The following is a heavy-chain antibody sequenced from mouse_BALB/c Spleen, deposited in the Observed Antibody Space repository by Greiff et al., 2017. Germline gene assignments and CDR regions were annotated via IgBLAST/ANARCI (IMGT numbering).Heavy chain of an antibody. D-gene: IGHD2-14*01. Sequence: VQLQQSGAELVKPGASVKLSCTASGFNIKDTYMHWVKQRPEQGLEWIGRIDPANGNTKYDPKFQGKATITADTSSNTAYLQLSSLTSEDTAVYYCADRSDYAMDYWGQGTSVTVSS. V-gene: IGHV14-3*02. J-gene: IGHJ4*01. CDR1: GFNIKDTY. CDR3: ADRSDYAMDY. CDR2: IDPANGNT.